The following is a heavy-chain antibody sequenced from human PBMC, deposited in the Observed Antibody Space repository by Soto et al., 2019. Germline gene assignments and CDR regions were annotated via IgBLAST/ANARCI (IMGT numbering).Heavy chain of an antibody. CDR3: AVHLGQNYYTLDV. CDR1: DFTFSNFV. J-gene: IGHJ6*02. CDR2: ITASGGST. Sequence: EVQLLESGGGLMRPGESLRLSCIGSDFTFSNFVMSWVRQVPGKGLEWLSCITASGGSTYYADSVKGRFSVSRDNSKNTLYLQLNSLEAEDTAVYHCAVHLGQNYYTLDVWGRGTTVHVSS. V-gene: IGHV3-23*01.